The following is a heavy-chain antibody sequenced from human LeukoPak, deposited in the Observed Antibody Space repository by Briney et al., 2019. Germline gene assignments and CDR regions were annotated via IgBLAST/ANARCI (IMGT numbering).Heavy chain of an antibody. CDR2: TSHDERNK. Sequence: GGSLRLSCVASGISLRSYSVHWVRQAPGKGLEWVALTSHDERNKKYADSVRGRCTISRDNSRGTVYLQLSNLRDEDTAVYYCAKGDEGGAYRTDFWGPGTRVTVSS. J-gene: IGHJ4*02. CDR1: GISLRSYS. V-gene: IGHV3-30*15. D-gene: IGHD1-14*01. CDR3: AKGDEGGAYRTDF.